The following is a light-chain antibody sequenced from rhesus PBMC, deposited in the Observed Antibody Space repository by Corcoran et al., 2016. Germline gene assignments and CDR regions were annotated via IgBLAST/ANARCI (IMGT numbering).Light chain of an antibody. CDR3: QHYYDNPYS. V-gene: IGKV1-25*02. CDR1: QNIYSN. Sequence: DIQMTQSPSALSASVGDRVTISCRASQNIYSNLAWYQQKPGKAPKLLIYAASSLQTGIPSRFRGSGSGTDCTLTISSLQPEDSAAYYCQHYYDNPYSFGQGTKVEIK. CDR2: AAS. J-gene: IGKJ2*01.